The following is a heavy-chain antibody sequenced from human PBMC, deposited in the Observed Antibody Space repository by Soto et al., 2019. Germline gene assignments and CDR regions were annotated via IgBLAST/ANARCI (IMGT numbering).Heavy chain of an antibody. CDR3: ARHGFGPLHGLVDV. Sequence: QVQLQESGPGLVKPSETLSLTCTVSGGSITNYYCSWFRQPPGKGLEWIGYINYDGYSAYNLSLKRRVTLSMDASKTQFSLMLESVTATDTAVYYCARHGFGPLHGLVDVWGPWTTVIVSS. V-gene: IGHV4-59*08. D-gene: IGHD3-10*01. CDR1: GGSITNYY. CDR2: INYDGYS. J-gene: IGHJ6*02.